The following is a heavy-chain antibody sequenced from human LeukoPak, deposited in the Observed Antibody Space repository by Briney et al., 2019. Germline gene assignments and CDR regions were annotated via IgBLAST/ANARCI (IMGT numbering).Heavy chain of an antibody. CDR1: GGSISSYY. CDR3: ASFGLSGTRQYYFDY. CDR2: IYTSGST. Sequence: SETLSLTCTVSGGSISSYYWSWIRQPPGKGLEWIGYIYTSGSTNYNPSLKSRVTISVDTSKNQFSLKLSSVTAADTAVYYCASFGLSGTRQYYFDYWGQGTLVTVYS. J-gene: IGHJ4*02. D-gene: IGHD1-1*01. V-gene: IGHV4-4*09.